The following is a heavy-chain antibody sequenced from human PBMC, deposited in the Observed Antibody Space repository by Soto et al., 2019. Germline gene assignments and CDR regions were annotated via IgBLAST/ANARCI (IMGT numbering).Heavy chain of an antibody. CDR3: ARDRDDYGSGNYYNRIDF. CDR2: IIPLFGTP. D-gene: IGHD3-10*01. J-gene: IGHJ4*02. V-gene: IGHV1-69*01. CDR1: GGIFSTYA. Sequence: QVQLVQSGAEVKKPGSSVKVSCKASGGIFSTYAISWLRQAPGQGLEWMGGIIPLFGTPNYAQRFQGRGTNTADESTSIAYMELSRKRSEDTDVYYCARDRDDYGSGNYYNRIDFWGQGTLVTVSS.